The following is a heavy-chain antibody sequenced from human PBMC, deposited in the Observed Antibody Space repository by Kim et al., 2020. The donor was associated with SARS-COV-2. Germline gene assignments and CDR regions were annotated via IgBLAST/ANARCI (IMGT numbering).Heavy chain of an antibody. D-gene: IGHD3-3*01. CDR3: ARWSHRGSWFDP. CDR1: GDSVSSNNVA. CDR2: TFYRSKWYY. V-gene: IGHV6-1*01. Sequence: SQTLSLTCAISGDSVSSNNVAWHWIRQSPSRGLEWLGRTFYRSKWYYDYALSVKSRITINPDTSKNQFSLQLNSVTPEDTAVYYCARWSHRGSWFDPWGQGTLVTVSS. J-gene: IGHJ5*02.